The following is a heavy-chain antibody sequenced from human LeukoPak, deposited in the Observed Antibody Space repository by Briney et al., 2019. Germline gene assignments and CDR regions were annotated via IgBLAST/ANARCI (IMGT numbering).Heavy chain of an antibody. D-gene: IGHD3-3*01. J-gene: IGHJ5*02. Sequence: PGGSLRLSCAASGFTFSSYSMNWVRQAPGKGLEWVSYISSSSSSTIYYADSVKGRFTISRDNAKNSLYLQMNSLRDEDTAVYYCARGPTYYDFWSGPRTGFDPWGQGTLVTVSS. CDR1: GFTFSSYS. CDR3: ARGPTYYDFWSGPRTGFDP. CDR2: ISSSSSSTI. V-gene: IGHV3-48*02.